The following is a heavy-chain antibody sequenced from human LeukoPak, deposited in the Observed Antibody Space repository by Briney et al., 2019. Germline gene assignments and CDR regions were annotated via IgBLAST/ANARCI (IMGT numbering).Heavy chain of an antibody. CDR3: ARVDILTGYYFFDS. D-gene: IGHD3-9*01. CDR1: GYTFTSYG. V-gene: IGHV1-18*01. CDR2: ISSNDGNT. J-gene: IGHJ4*02. Sequence: ASVKVSCKASGYTFTSYGISWVRQAPGQELEWMGWISSNDGNTYYVQNFQGRVTMTTDTSTSTAYMELRSLRSDDTAVYYCARVDILTGYYFFDSWGQGTLVTVSS.